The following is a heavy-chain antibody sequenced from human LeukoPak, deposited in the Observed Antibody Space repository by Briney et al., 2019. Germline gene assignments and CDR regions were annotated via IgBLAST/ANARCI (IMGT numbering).Heavy chain of an antibody. J-gene: IGHJ5*02. CDR2: MNPNSGNT. D-gene: IGHD1-1*01. CDR1: GYTFTSYD. CDR3: ARGTGTTPNWFDP. V-gene: IGHV1-8*03. Sequence: AASVKVSCKASGYTFTSYDINWVRQATGQGLEWMGWMNPNSGNTGYAQKFQGRVTITRNTSISTAYMELSSLRSEDTAVYYCARGTGTTPNWFDPWGQGTLVTVSS.